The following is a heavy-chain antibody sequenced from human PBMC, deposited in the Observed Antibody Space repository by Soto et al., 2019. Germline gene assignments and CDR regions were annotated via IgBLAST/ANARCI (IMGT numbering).Heavy chain of an antibody. V-gene: IGHV4-31*03. Sequence: QVQLQESGPGLVKPSQTLSLTCTVSGGSISSGGYYWSWIRQHPGKGLEWIGYIYYSGSTYYNPSLKRRVTISVDTSKNQFSLKLSSVTAADTAVYYCAREPRNDYGDAEGYFQHWGQGTLVTVSS. D-gene: IGHD4-17*01. CDR2: IYYSGST. CDR1: GGSISSGGYY. J-gene: IGHJ1*01. CDR3: AREPRNDYGDAEGYFQH.